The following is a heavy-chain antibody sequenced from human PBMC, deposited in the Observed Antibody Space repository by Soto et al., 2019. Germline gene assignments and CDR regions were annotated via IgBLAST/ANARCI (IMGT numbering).Heavy chain of an antibody. CDR3: AKDWDYYDSQHAGVLDY. CDR2: ISYDGSNK. CDR1: GFTFSSYG. Sequence: GGSLRLSCAASGFTFSSYGMHWVRQAPGKGLEWVAVISYDGSNKYYADSVKGRFTISRDNFKNTLYLQMNSLRAEDTAVYYCAKDWDYYDSQHAGVLDYWGQGTLVTVSS. D-gene: IGHD3-22*01. J-gene: IGHJ4*02. V-gene: IGHV3-30*18.